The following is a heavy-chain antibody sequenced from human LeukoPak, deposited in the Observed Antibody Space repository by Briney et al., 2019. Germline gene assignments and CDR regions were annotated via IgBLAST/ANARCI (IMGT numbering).Heavy chain of an antibody. J-gene: IGHJ4*02. Sequence: GTLSLTCAVSGGSISSSNWWSWVRQPPGKGLEWIGEIYHSGSTNYNPSLKSRVTISVDKSKNQFSLKLSSVTAADTAVYYCARDGGSSWYSRYYFDYWGQGTLVTVSS. CDR2: IYHSGST. V-gene: IGHV4-4*02. CDR1: GGSISSSNW. CDR3: ARDGGSSWYSRYYFDY. D-gene: IGHD6-13*01.